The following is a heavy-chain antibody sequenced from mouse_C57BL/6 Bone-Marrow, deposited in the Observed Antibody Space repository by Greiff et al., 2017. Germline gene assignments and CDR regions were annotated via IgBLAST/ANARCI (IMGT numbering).Heavy chain of an antibody. D-gene: IGHD3-2*02. J-gene: IGHJ3*01. CDR1: GYTFTSYW. CDR2: IHPNSGST. Sequence: VQLQQPGAELVKPGASVKLSCKASGYTFTSYWMHWVKQRPGQGLEWIGMIHPNSGSTNYNEKFKSKATLTVDKSSSTAYMQLSSLTSEDSAVYYCARVRQLRLRPWFAYWGQGTLVTVSA. V-gene: IGHV1-64*01. CDR3: ARVRQLRLRPWFAY.